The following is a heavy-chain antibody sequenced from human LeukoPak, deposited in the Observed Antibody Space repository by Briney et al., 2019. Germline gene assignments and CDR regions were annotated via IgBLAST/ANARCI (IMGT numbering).Heavy chain of an antibody. Sequence: GGSLRLFCAASGFTFSSYGMHWVRQAPGKGLEGVAVIWYDGSNKYYADSVKGRFTISRDNSKNTLYLQMNSLRAEDTAVYYCARDADPSGSYFDYWGQGTLVTVSS. CDR3: ARDADPSGSYFDY. CDR1: GFTFSSYG. V-gene: IGHV3-33*01. J-gene: IGHJ4*02. CDR2: IWYDGSNK. D-gene: IGHD1-26*01.